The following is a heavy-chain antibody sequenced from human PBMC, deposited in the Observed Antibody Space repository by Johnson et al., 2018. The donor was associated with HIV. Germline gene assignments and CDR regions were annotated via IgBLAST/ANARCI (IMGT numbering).Heavy chain of an antibody. J-gene: IGHJ3*02. CDR3: AREGLEVDAFDI. CDR1: GFSFSSYA. CDR2: ITGTGGNT. D-gene: IGHD3-3*01. V-gene: IGHV3-23*01. Sequence: VQVLESGGDLVERGGSLRLSCEASGFSFSSYALSWVRQAPGKGLEWVSSITGTGGNTYYADSVNGRFTISRDNSKNTLYLQMNSLRAEDTAVNYCAREGLEVDAFDIWGQGTMVTVSS.